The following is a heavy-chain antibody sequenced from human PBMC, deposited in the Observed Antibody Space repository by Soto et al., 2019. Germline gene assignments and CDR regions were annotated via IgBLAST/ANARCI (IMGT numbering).Heavy chain of an antibody. D-gene: IGHD5-18*01. CDR3: AKDPTAMVYHYYYYMDV. Sequence: GGSLRLSCAASGFTFSSYGMHWVRQAPGKGLEWVAGISYDGSNKYYADSVKGRFTISRDNSKNTLYLQMNSLRAEDTAVYYCAKDPTAMVYHYYYYMDVWGKGTTVTVSS. J-gene: IGHJ6*03. CDR2: ISYDGSNK. V-gene: IGHV3-30*18. CDR1: GFTFSSYG.